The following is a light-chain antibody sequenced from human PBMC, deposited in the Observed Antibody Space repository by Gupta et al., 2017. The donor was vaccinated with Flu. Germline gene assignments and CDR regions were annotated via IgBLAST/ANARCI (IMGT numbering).Light chain of an antibody. J-gene: IGKJ1*01. CDR1: QSISSY. CDR2: AAS. Sequence: DRVTITCRASQSISSYLNWYQQKPGKAPKLLIYAASSLQSGVPSRFSGSGSGTDFTLTISSLQPEDFATYYCQQSYSTPPGTFGQGTKVEIK. CDR3: QQSYSTPPGT. V-gene: IGKV1-39*01.